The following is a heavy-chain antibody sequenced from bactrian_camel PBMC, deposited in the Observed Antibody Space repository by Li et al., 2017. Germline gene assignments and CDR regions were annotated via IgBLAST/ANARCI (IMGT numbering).Heavy chain of an antibody. J-gene: IGHJ4*01. CDR1: FFILDDFE. CDR2: ITGDGKT. D-gene: IGHD1*01. V-gene: IGHV3S60*01. Sequence: VQLVESGGGSVQTGGSPRLSCKPSFFILDDFEMMWYRQTPGNECELVSSITGDGKTYYTDAVKGRFTASRDISKNTLYLQMNSLKTEDTAMYYYASRPIDCGSGTFRRWTYNKWGQGTQVTVS. CDR3: ASRPIDCGSGTFRRWTYNK.